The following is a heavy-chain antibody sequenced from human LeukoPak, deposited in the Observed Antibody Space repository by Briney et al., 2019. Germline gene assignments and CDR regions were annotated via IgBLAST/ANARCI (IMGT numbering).Heavy chain of an antibody. CDR1: GGSFSGYY. Sequence: SETLSLTCAVYGGSFSGYYWSWIRQPPGKGLEWIGEINHSGSTNYNPSLKSRVTISVDTSKNQFSLKLSSVTAADTAVYYCARRGKKYCSSTSCYGFDYWGQGTLVTVSS. D-gene: IGHD2-2*01. V-gene: IGHV4-34*01. CDR2: INHSGST. J-gene: IGHJ4*02. CDR3: ARRGKKYCSSTSCYGFDY.